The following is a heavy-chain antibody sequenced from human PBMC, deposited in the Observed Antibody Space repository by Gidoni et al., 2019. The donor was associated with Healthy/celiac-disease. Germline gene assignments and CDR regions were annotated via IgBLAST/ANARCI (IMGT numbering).Heavy chain of an antibody. Sequence: QVQLQESGPGLVKPSQTLSLTCTVSGGSISSGSYYWSWIRQPAGKGLEWIGRIYTSGSTNYNPYLKSRVTISVDTSKNQFSLKLSSVTAADTAVYYCARVSSSWSFAFDIWGQGTMVTVSS. J-gene: IGHJ3*02. D-gene: IGHD6-13*01. CDR3: ARVSSSWSFAFDI. CDR2: IYTSGST. CDR1: GGSISSGSYY. V-gene: IGHV4-61*02.